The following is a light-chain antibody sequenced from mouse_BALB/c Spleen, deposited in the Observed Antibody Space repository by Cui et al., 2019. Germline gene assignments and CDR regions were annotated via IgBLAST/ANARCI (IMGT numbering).Light chain of an antibody. CDR2: FAS. Sequence: DIVMTQSPSALAMSVGHKVTRRYKSSQSLLNSSNQKNYLAWYQQKPRQSHKLQVYFASTRESGVPDRFIGSGSGTDFTLTNSSVQAEDLADYFCQQQYITPFTFGSGTKLGIK. J-gene: IGKJ4*01. CDR3: QQQYITPFT. V-gene: IGKV8-24*01. CDR1: QSLLNSSNQKNY.